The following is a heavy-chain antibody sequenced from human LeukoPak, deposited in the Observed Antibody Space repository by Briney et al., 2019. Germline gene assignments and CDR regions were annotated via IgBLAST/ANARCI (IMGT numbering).Heavy chain of an antibody. D-gene: IGHD3-10*01. CDR1: GFSFSSYT. J-gene: IGHJ4*02. CDR2: ISSRSSNI. CDR3: ARAVGPYDY. V-gene: IGHV3-21*01. Sequence: NPGGSLRLSCAASGFSFSSYTMNWVRQAPGKGLEWVSSISSRSSNIYYTDSVKGRFTISRDNAKNSVYLQMNNLSADDTAVYYCARAVGPYDYWGQGTLVTVSS.